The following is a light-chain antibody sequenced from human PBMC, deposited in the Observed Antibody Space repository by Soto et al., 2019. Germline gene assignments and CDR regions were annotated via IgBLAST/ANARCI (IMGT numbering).Light chain of an antibody. CDR3: QQSYSPLLT. Sequence: DIQMTQSPSSLSASVGDRVTITCRASQTITTYLNLYKQKPGKAPNLLIYGASNLQSGDPSRFSGRGSGTDFTLTISSLQPEDFATYYCQQSYSPLLTIGGGTKVDIK. V-gene: IGKV1-39*01. CDR2: GAS. J-gene: IGKJ4*01. CDR1: QTITTY.